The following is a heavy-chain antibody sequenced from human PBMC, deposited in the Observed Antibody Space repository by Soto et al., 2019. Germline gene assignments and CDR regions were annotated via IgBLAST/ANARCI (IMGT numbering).Heavy chain of an antibody. Sequence: EEQVVESGGGLVQPGGSLRLSCAASGFTFKSNWMSWVRQAPGKGPEWVANIKEDGSEKYYVDSVKGRFTVSRDDAQNSAYLQMTSLRIEDTAVYYCARGFALGGPWGQGTLVTVSS. CDR1: GFTFKSNW. V-gene: IGHV3-7*01. J-gene: IGHJ5*02. D-gene: IGHD3-10*01. CDR2: IKEDGSEK. CDR3: ARGFALGGP.